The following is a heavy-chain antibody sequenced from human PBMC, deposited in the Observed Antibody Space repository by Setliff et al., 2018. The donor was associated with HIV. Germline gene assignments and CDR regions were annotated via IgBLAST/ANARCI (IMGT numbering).Heavy chain of an antibody. Sequence: SETLSLTCTVSGDSINSHFWTWIRQSPRKGLEWIGYISSTGAAWYNPSLKSRVTMSIDTSKIHFSLTLSSVSGADTALYYCARGEKRAFDIWGQGAMVTV. CDR3: ARGEKRAFDI. CDR1: GDSINSHF. J-gene: IGHJ3*02. CDR2: ISSTGAA. V-gene: IGHV4-59*11.